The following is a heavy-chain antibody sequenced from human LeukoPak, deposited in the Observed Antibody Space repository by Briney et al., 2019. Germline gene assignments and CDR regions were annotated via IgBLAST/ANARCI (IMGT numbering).Heavy chain of an antibody. V-gene: IGHV3-30*03. Sequence: GGSLRLSCAASGFTFSSYGMHWVRQAPGKGLEWVAIISNDGSEKFHADSVKGRFTITRDTSQNTLYLQMNSLRAEDTAVYYCARSRIMVGITHYYGTDGWGQGTTVIVSS. D-gene: IGHD2-8*01. J-gene: IGHJ6*02. CDR2: ISNDGSEK. CDR3: ARSRIMVGITHYYGTDG. CDR1: GFTFSSYG.